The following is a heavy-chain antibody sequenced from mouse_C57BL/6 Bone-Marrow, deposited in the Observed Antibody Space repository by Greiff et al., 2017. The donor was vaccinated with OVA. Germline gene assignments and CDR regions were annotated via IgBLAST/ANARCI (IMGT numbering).Heavy chain of an antibody. J-gene: IGHJ2*01. CDR3: ARPYYGSSSFDY. CDR1: GFTFSSYG. CDR2: ISSGGSYT. V-gene: IGHV5-6*01. D-gene: IGHD1-1*01. Sequence: EVMLVESGGDLVKPGGSLKLSCAASGFTFSSYGMSWVRQTPDKRLEWVATISSGGSYTYYPDSVKGRFTISRDNAKNTLYLQMSSLKSEDTAMYYCARPYYGSSSFDYWGQGTTLTVSS.